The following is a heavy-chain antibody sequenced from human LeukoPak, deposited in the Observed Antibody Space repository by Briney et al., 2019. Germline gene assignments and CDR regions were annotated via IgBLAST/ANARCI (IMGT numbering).Heavy chain of an antibody. Sequence: SETLSLTCTVSGGSISSYYWSWIRQPPGKGLEWIGYIYYSGTTNYNPSLKSRVTISVDTSKNQFSLKLSSVTAADTAVYYCASPGGYGDYVGLIYYYYGMDVWGQGTTVTVSS. CDR3: ASPGGYGDYVGLIYYYYGMDV. V-gene: IGHV4-59*01. D-gene: IGHD4-17*01. CDR2: IYYSGTT. CDR1: GGSISSYY. J-gene: IGHJ6*02.